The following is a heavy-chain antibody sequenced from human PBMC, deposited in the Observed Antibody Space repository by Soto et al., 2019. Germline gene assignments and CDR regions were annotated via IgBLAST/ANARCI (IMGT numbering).Heavy chain of an antibody. J-gene: IGHJ5*02. CDR1: GGSISSGDYY. V-gene: IGHV4-30-4*01. Sequence: SETLSLTCTVSGGSISSGDYYWSWIRQPPXKGLEWIGYIYYSGSTYYNPSLKSRVTISVDTSKNQFSLKLSSVTAADTAVYYRARAHEDYYDSSGYYYWFDPWGQGTLVTVSS. CDR2: IYYSGST. CDR3: ARAHEDYYDSSGYYYWFDP. D-gene: IGHD3-22*01.